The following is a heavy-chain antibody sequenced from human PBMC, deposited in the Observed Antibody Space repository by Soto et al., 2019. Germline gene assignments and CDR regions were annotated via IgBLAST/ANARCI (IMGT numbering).Heavy chain of an antibody. J-gene: IGHJ4*02. Sequence: QVQLVESGGGLVKPGGSLRLSCAASGFTFSDYYMTWIRQPPGKGLVWVSYISGSGTIIYYAVSVKGRFTVSRDNARNSLYLQMNGLRAEDTAVYYCANDPYYYASENWGQGTLVTVSS. CDR2: ISGSGTII. D-gene: IGHD3-10*01. CDR3: ANDPYYYASEN. V-gene: IGHV3-11*01. CDR1: GFTFSDYY.